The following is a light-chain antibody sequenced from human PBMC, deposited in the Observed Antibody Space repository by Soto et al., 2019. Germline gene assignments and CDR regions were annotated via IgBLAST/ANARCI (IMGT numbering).Light chain of an antibody. CDR3: ISYTISRSYV. J-gene: IGLJ1*01. Sequence: HYVLTQPPSVSVSPGQSTTISCSGTNIDIGAYDYFPWIQQFPGKTPNFDIYNVSNRLSELSYRFSCSNSGNTASLSIAGVEADDEADYYCISYTISRSYVFGPGTKVTVL. V-gene: IGLV2-14*01. CDR1: NIDIGAYDY. CDR2: NVS.